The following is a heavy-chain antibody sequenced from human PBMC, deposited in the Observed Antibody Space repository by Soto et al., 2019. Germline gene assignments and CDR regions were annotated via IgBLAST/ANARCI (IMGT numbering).Heavy chain of an antibody. CDR2: INPTGGST. CDR1: GYTFTTYF. V-gene: IGHV1-46*01. CDR3: ARDLVRGHNGMDV. Sequence: QVELVQSGAEVKKPGASVKISCKASGYTFTTYFMLWVRQAPGQGLEWMGIINPTGGSTTYAEKFQGRVTMTRDTSTTTVYMELTSLRSDDTAVYYCARDLVRGHNGMDVWGQGTTVTVTS. J-gene: IGHJ6*02.